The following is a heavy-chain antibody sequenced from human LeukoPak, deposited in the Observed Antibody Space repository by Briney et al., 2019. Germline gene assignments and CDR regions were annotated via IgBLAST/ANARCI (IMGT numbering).Heavy chain of an antibody. D-gene: IGHD2-2*02. J-gene: IGHJ6*02. CDR3: ARGTRAAAIWNYYYYGMDV. V-gene: IGHV4-34*01. Sequence: SETLSLTCAVYGGSFSGYYWSWIRQPPGKGLEWIGEINHSGSTNYNPSLKSRVTISVDTSKNQFSLKLSSVTAADTAVYYCARGTRAAAIWNYYYYGMDVWGQGTTVTVSS. CDR1: GGSFSGYY. CDR2: INHSGST.